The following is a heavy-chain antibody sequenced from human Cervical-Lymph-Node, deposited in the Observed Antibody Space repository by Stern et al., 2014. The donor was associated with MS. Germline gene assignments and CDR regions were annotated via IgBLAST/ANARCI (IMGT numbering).Heavy chain of an antibody. D-gene: IGHD1-1*01. CDR3: ARDTSSPERSDW. V-gene: IGHV3-53*01. Sequence: EMQLVESGGGVIQPGGSLRLSCTASGFTVSRDYMTWVRQAPGKGLEWVSLITNVGSTFYTDSVKGRFTISRDDSKNTVYLHMKSLRAEDTAMYYCARDTSSPERSDWWGQGTLVTVSS. CDR2: ITNVGST. J-gene: IGHJ4*02. CDR1: GFTVSRDY.